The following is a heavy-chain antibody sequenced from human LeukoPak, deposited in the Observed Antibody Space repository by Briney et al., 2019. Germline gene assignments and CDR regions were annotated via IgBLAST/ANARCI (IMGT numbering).Heavy chain of an antibody. CDR2: IIPIIGIA. V-gene: IGHV1-69*04. Sequence: SVKVPCKASGGTFSSYAISWVRQAPGQGLEWMGRIIPIIGIANYAQKFQGRVTITADKSTSTAYMELSSLRSEDTAVYYCARISRDNTGYDSSGYPYYFDYWGEGTLVTVST. J-gene: IGHJ4*02. CDR3: ARISRDNTGYDSSGYPYYFDY. CDR1: GGTFSSYA. D-gene: IGHD3-22*01.